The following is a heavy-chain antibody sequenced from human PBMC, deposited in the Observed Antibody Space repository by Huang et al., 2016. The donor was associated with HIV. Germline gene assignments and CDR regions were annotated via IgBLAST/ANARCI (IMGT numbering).Heavy chain of an antibody. D-gene: IGHD6-6*01. J-gene: IGHJ4*02. V-gene: IGHV3-74*01. Sequence: EVQLVESGGELVQPGGSLRLSCIASGFTFGSYWMHWVRQVPGKGPAWVSRINSDGSIIEYADSGRGRFTISRDNAKDTLYLQMNSLGVEDTAIYYCASIAASNNFDYWGQGTLVTVSS. CDR1: GFTFGSYW. CDR3: ASIAASNNFDY. CDR2: INSDGSII.